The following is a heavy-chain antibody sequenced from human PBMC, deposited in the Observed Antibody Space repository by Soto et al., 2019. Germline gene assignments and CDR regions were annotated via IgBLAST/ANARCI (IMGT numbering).Heavy chain of an antibody. CDR2: ISYGGST. V-gene: IGHV4-31*03. CDR3: SRGILV. J-gene: IGHJ4*02. CDR1: GGSINSGGYC. Sequence: QVQLQESGPGRVKPSQTLSLTCTVSGGSINSGGYCWSWIRQHPGKGLDWIGCISYGGSTSYNPSLQTRVTISVDTSKNQSSLKLTSVTAADTAVYYCSRGILVWGQGALITVSS. D-gene: IGHD5-18*01.